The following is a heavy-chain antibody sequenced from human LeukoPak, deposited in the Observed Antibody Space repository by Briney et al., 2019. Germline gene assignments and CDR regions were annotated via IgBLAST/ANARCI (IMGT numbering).Heavy chain of an antibody. CDR1: GGSISSGSYY. Sequence: SETLSLTCTVSGGSISSGSYYWSWIRQPAGKGLEWIGRIYTSGNTNYNPSLKSRVTISVDTSKNQFSLKLSSVTAADTAVYYCAREYYYDSSGYEDWGQGTLVTVSS. D-gene: IGHD3-22*01. V-gene: IGHV4-61*02. J-gene: IGHJ4*02. CDR3: AREYYYDSSGYED. CDR2: IYTSGNT.